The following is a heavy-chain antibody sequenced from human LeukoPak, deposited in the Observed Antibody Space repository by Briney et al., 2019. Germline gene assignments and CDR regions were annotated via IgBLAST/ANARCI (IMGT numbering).Heavy chain of an antibody. Sequence: GGSLRLSCAASGFTFSNAWMSWVRQAPGKGLEWVGRIKSKTDGGTTDYAAPVKGRFTISRDDSKNTLYLQMNSLKTEDTAVYYCAKDVWWELLDGAFDIWGQGTMVTVSS. CDR2: IKSKTDGGTT. CDR1: GFTFSNAW. D-gene: IGHD1-26*01. CDR3: AKDVWWELLDGAFDI. J-gene: IGHJ3*02. V-gene: IGHV3-15*01.